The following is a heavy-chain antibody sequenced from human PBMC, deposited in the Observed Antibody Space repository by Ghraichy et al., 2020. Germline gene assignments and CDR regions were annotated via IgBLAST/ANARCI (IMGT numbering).Heavy chain of an antibody. CDR1: GFTFSSYG. Sequence: GESLNISCAASGFTFSSYGMHWVRQAPDKELEWVAVIWYDGSNKYYADSVKGRFTISRDNSKNTLYLQMNSLRAEDTAVYYCARDHQGRDGYNATRFSFIFRLVPVHPDFDLWGRGTLVTVSS. CDR3: ARDHQGRDGYNATRFSFIFRLVPVHPDFDL. D-gene: IGHD5-24*01. CDR2: IWYDGSNK. J-gene: IGHJ2*01. V-gene: IGHV3-33*01.